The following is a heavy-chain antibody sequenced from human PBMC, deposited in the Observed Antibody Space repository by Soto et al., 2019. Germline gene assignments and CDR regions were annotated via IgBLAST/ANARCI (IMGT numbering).Heavy chain of an antibody. CDR3: ARPLWRDDYNWGYFDL. CDR2: ISYDGSNK. D-gene: IGHD4-4*01. V-gene: IGHV3-30-3*01. J-gene: IGHJ2*01. CDR1: GFTFSSYA. Sequence: QVQLVESGGGLVHPGRSLRLSCAASGFTFSSYAMHWVRQAPGKGLEWVAVISYDGSNKYYADSVKGRFTISRDNSKNTLYLQMNSLRAEDTAVYYCARPLWRDDYNWGYFDLWGRGNLVTVSS.